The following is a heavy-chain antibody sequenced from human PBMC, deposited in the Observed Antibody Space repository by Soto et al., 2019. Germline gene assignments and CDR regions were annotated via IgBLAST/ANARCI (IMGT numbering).Heavy chain of an antibody. Sequence: SETLSLTCTVSGGSTSTHYWSWFRQPPGKGLEWIGFIHYSGSTNYNPSLESRVTMSLDTSKNQFSLNLNSVTAADAAVYYCGGAPNLWYFDYWGQGSLVTVSS. CDR1: GGSTSTHY. V-gene: IGHV4-59*03. J-gene: IGHJ4*02. CDR2: IHYSGST. D-gene: IGHD3-10*01. CDR3: GGAPNLWYFDY.